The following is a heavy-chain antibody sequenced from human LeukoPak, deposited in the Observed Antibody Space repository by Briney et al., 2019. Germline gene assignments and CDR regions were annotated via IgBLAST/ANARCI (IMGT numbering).Heavy chain of an antibody. CDR2: IYSNGAT. D-gene: IGHD2-2*03. Sequence: GGSLRLSCAASGFIVTGDHMIWVRQAPGKGLEWVSIIYSNGATYYADSVKGRFTISRDNSKNTLHLQMNSLRAEDTAVYYCATHGSAHYYMDVWGKGTTVTISS. J-gene: IGHJ6*03. V-gene: IGHV3-66*01. CDR3: ATHGSAHYYMDV. CDR1: GFIVTGDH.